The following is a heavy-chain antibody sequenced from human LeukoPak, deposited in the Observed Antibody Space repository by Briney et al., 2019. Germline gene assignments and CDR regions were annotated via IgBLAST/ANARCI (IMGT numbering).Heavy chain of an antibody. CDR3: ATPKVVAATLDAFDI. D-gene: IGHD2-15*01. CDR2: FDPEDGET. CDR1: GYTLTELS. Sequence: ASVKVSCKVSGYTLTELSMHWVRQAPGKGLEWMGGFDPEDGETIYAQKFQGRVTMTEDTSTDTAYMELSSLRSEDTAVYYCATPKVVAATLDAFDIWGQGTMVTVSS. J-gene: IGHJ3*02. V-gene: IGHV1-24*01.